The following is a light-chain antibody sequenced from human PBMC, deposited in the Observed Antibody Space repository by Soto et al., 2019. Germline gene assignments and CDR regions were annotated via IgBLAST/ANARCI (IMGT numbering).Light chain of an antibody. V-gene: IGKV3-15*01. J-gene: IGKJ4*02. CDR3: QQYNNWPRT. CDR1: QSVNRK. CDR2: GAS. Sequence: EIVMTQSPATLSVSPVEPGTLXPKASQSVNRKVAWYQQKPGQAPRLLIYGASTGATDIPDRFSGSGSGTEFTLTISSLQSEDFAVYYCQQYNNWPRTFGGGTKVDIK.